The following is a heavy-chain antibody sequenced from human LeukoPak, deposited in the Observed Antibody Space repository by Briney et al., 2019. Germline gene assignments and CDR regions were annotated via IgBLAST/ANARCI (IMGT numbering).Heavy chain of an antibody. Sequence: PGGSLRLSCAASGFTFTTYAMHWVRQAPGRGLEYVSAISTDGGGTYYANSVKGRFTISRDNSKNTLYLQMGSLRVEDMAVYYCARYGSGSCYDYWGQGTLVTVSS. CDR2: ISTDGGGT. CDR3: ARYGSGSCYDY. CDR1: GFTFTTYA. V-gene: IGHV3-64*01. J-gene: IGHJ4*02. D-gene: IGHD6-13*01.